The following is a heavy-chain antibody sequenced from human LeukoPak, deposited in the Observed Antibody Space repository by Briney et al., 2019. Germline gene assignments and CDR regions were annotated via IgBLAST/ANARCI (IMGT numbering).Heavy chain of an antibody. CDR2: ISAYNGNT. Sequence: ASVKVSCKASGYSFTSYGISWVRQAPGQGLEWMGWISAYNGNTNYAQKLQGRVTMPTDTPTSTAYMELRSLRSDDTAVYYCARDRGELHLDYWGQGTLVTVSS. D-gene: IGHD1-26*01. CDR3: ARDRGELHLDY. CDR1: GYSFTSYG. V-gene: IGHV1-18*01. J-gene: IGHJ4*02.